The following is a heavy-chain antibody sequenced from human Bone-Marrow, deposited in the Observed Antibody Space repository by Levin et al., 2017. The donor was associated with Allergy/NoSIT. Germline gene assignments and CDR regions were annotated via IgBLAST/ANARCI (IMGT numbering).Heavy chain of an antibody. J-gene: IGHJ6*02. CDR2: ISYDGSTK. CDR3: AKDEQYCTSSSCYCGYYGMDV. Sequence: GESLKISCAASGVTFSSYGMHWVRQAPGKGLEWVATISYDGSTKYYGDSLKGRFTISRDNSKHTLYLQMNSLSDEDTAVYYCAKDEQYCTSSSCYCGYYGMDVWGQGTTVTVSS. V-gene: IGHV3-30*18. D-gene: IGHD2-2*01. CDR1: GVTFSSYG.